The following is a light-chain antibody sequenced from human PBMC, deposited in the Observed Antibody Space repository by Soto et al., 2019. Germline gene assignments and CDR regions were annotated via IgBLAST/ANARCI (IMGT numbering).Light chain of an antibody. V-gene: IGKV3-11*01. CDR1: QSVSSY. CDR3: QQLNIYPHT. J-gene: IGKJ4*01. Sequence: EIVLTQSPATLSLSPGERATLSCRASQSVSSYLAWYQQKPGQAPRLLISDASNRATGIPVRFSGSGSGTGFTLTIRSLLPEDFATYYCQQLNIYPHTFGGWTKVDI. CDR2: DAS.